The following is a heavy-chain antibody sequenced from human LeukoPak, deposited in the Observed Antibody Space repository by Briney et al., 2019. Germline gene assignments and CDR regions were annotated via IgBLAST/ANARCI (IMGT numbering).Heavy chain of an antibody. D-gene: IGHD3-9*01. CDR1: GFTFSSSW. Sequence: GGSLRLSCAASGFTFSSSWMHWVRQAPGKGLEWVATINQAGTEKYYADSMKGRFTISRDNAKNSLYLQMNSLRAEDTAVYYCASLRYDILTGYCDYWGQGTLVTVSS. J-gene: IGHJ4*02. CDR2: INQAGTEK. CDR3: ASLRYDILTGYCDY. V-gene: IGHV3-7*03.